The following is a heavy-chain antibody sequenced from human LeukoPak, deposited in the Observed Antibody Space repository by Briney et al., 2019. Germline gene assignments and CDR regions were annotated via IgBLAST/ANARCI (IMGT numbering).Heavy chain of an antibody. Sequence: SETLSLTCAVYGESFDGYYWSWIRQSPGKGLEWIGHINHVGITNHNPSLKSRVTTSVDTSKNQFTLKVRSVTAADTGVYFCARKGLRPLEWLSEYFFDYWGQGTLVSVAS. D-gene: IGHD3-3*01. V-gene: IGHV4-34*01. CDR1: GESFDGYY. CDR3: ARKGLRPLEWLSEYFFDY. J-gene: IGHJ4*02. CDR2: INHVGIT.